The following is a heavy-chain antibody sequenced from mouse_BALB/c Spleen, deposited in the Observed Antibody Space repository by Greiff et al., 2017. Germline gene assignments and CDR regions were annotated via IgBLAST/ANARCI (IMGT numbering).Heavy chain of an antibody. D-gene: IGHD2-1*01. CDR3: ARAYGNPYAMDY. CDR1: GFSLTSYG. V-gene: IGHV2-9*02. Sequence: VQLVESGPGLVAPSQSLSITCTVSGFSLTSYGVHWVRQPPGKGLEWLGVIWAGGSPNYNSALMSRLSISKDNSKSQVFLKMNSLQTDDTAMYYCARAYGNPYAMDYWGQGTSVTVSS. J-gene: IGHJ4*01. CDR2: IWAGGSP.